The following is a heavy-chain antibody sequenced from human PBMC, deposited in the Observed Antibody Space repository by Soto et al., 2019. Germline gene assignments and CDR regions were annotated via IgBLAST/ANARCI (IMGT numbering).Heavy chain of an antibody. CDR1: GFTFSGYS. V-gene: IGHV3-48*02. J-gene: IGHJ4*02. D-gene: IGHD6-19*01. CDR3: ARDTSGGIAVAGNLDH. Sequence: HPGGSLRLSCAASGFTFSGYSMDWVRQAPGKGLEWVSYISSSSTIYYADSVKGRFTISRDNAKNSLYLQMNSLRDEDTAVYYSARDTSGGIAVAGNLDHWGQGTLVTVSS. CDR2: ISSSSTI.